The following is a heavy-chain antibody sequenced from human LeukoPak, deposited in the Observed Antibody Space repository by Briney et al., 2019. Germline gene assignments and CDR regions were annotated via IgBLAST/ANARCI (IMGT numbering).Heavy chain of an antibody. CDR1: GFTFSGYS. CDR3: ARARSAEKNLSWYGELDY. CDR2: ISYDGSNK. V-gene: IGHV3-30-3*01. D-gene: IGHD6-13*01. J-gene: IGHJ4*02. Sequence: PGGSLRLSCAASGFTFSGYSMHWVRQAPGKGLEWVAVISYDGSNKYYADSVKGRFTISRDNSKNTLYLQMNSLRAEDTAVYYCARARSAEKNLSWYGELDYWGQGTLVTVSS.